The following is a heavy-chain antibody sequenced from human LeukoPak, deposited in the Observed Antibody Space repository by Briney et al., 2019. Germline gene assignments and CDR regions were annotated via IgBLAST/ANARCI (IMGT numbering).Heavy chain of an antibody. J-gene: IGHJ5*02. D-gene: IGHD2-2*01. CDR2: ISGSI. V-gene: IGHV3-9*01. Sequence: GRSLRLSCAASGFTFDDYAMHRVRQAPGKGLEWVSGISGSIGYADSVKGRFTISRDNAKNSLYLQMNSLRAEDTALYYCAKGRDKYQLLSKNWFDPWGQGTLVTVPS. CDR1: GFTFDDYA. CDR3: AKGRDKYQLLSKNWFDP.